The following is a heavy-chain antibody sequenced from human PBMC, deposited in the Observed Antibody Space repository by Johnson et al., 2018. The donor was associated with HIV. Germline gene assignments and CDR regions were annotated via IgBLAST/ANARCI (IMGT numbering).Heavy chain of an antibody. CDR3: AKDLVQMTAIPRGAFDI. J-gene: IGHJ3*02. CDR1: GFTFDDYG. V-gene: IGHV3-23*04. CDR2: ISGSGGST. Sequence: VQLVESGGGVVRPGGSLRLSCAASGFTFDDYGMSWVRQAPGKGLEWVSGISGSGGSTYYADSVKGRFTISRDNSKNTLYLQMNSLRAEDTAVYYCAKDLVQMTAIPRGAFDIWGQVTMVTVS. D-gene: IGHD2-21*02.